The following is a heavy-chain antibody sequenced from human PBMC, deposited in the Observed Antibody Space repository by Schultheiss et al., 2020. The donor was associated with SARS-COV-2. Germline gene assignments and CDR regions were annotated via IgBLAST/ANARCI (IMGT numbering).Heavy chain of an antibody. J-gene: IGHJ4*02. CDR3: ARDTITIFGVGGYYFDY. CDR2: INHSGST. D-gene: IGHD3-3*01. V-gene: IGHV4-59*12. CDR1: GGSISSYY. Sequence: SETLSLTCTVSGGSISSYYWSWIRQPAEKGLEWIGEINHSGSTNYNPSLKSRVTISVDTSKNQFSLKLSSVTAADTAVYYCARDTITIFGVGGYYFDYWGQGTLVTVSS.